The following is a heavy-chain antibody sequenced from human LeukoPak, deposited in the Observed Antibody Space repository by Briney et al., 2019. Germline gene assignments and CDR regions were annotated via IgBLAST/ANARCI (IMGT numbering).Heavy chain of an antibody. V-gene: IGHV3-48*03. CDR2: ISSSGSTI. D-gene: IGHD3-10*02. CDR3: AELGITMIGGV. CDR1: GFTFSSYE. Sequence: GGSLRLSCAASGFTFSSYEMNRVRQAPGKGLEWVSYISSSGSTIYYADSVKGRFTISRDNAKDSLYLQMNSLRAEDTAVYYCAELGITMIGGVWGKGTTVTISS. J-gene: IGHJ6*04.